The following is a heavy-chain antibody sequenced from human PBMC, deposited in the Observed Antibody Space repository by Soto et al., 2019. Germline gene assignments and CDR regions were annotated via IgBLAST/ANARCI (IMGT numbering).Heavy chain of an antibody. CDR3: ARGTTGEYDFWSGYYTNYFDY. CDR1: GGSISSGDYY. V-gene: IGHV4-30-4*01. Sequence: SETLSLTCTVSGGSISSGDYYWSWIRQPPGKGLEWIGYIYYSGSTYYNPSLKSRVTISVDTSKNQFSLKLSSVTAADTAVYYCARGTTGEYDFWSGYYTNYFDYWGQGTLVTVSS. CDR2: IYYSGST. J-gene: IGHJ4*02. D-gene: IGHD3-3*01.